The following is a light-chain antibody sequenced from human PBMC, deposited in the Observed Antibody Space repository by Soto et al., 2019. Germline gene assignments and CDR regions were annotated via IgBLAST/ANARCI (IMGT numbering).Light chain of an antibody. Sequence: SPSSLSASIGDRVTLTCRSSQSIGNYLNWYQQKPGKAPSLLIHSASTLQSGVPSRFSGSGSGTDFTFTISGLQPDDVATYYCQASYSTPLTFGQGTRLE. CDR1: QSIGNY. CDR3: QASYSTPLT. CDR2: SAS. J-gene: IGKJ5*01. V-gene: IGKV1-39*01.